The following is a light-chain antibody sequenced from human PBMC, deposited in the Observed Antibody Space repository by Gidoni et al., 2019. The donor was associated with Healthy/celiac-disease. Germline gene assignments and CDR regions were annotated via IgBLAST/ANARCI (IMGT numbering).Light chain of an antibody. CDR1: QGISSY. J-gene: IGKJ5*01. V-gene: IGKV1-9*01. Sequence: DIQMTQSPSFLSASVGDSVTITCRSSQGISSYLAWYQQKPGKAPKLLIYAASTLQSGVPSRFSGSGSGTEFTLTISSLQPEDFATYYCQQLNSYLLTFGQGTRLEIK. CDR3: QQLNSYLLT. CDR2: AAS.